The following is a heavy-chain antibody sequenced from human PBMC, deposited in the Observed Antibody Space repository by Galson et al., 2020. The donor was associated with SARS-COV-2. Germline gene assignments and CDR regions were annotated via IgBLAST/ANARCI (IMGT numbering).Heavy chain of an antibody. D-gene: IGHD2-15*01. V-gene: IGHV3-30*04. CDR2: ISFDGTNK. J-gene: IGHJ4*02. CDR3: ARDEGGCSDDKCYLKYVDY. CDR1: GFGFSNYA. Sequence: GESLKISCAASGFGFSNYAMHWVRQAPGKGLEWVAVISFDGTNKHNADSVEGRFTISRDNSKSTLYLEMNRLRPEDTAVYYCARDEGGCSDDKCYLKYVDYWGQGTLVTVSS.